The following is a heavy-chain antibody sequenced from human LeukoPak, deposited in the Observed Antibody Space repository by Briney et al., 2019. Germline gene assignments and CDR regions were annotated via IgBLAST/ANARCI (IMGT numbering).Heavy chain of an antibody. Sequence: GASVKVSCKASGYTFTTYGISWVRQAPGQGLEWVGWISTYSGKTNYAQKVQGRVAMTTDTSTSTAYMELRSLRSDDTAVYYCASSSGSYYTPYFDYWGQGTLVTVSS. V-gene: IGHV1-18*04. CDR1: GYTFTTYG. CDR2: ISTYSGKT. J-gene: IGHJ4*02. CDR3: ASSSGSYYTPYFDY. D-gene: IGHD3-10*01.